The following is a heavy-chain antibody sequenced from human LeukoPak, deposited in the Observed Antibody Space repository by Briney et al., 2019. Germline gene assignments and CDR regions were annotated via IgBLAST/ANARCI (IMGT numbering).Heavy chain of an antibody. D-gene: IGHD3-22*01. V-gene: IGHV4-59*12. J-gene: IGHJ4*02. CDR2: IYYSGST. CDR3: AREDYDSSGYYVY. Sequence: PSETLSLTCTVSGGSISSYYWSWIRQPPGKGLEWIGYIYYSGSTNYNPSLKSRVTISVDTSKNQFSLKLSSVTAADTAVYYCAREDYDSSGYYVYWGQGSLVTVSS. CDR1: GGSISSYY.